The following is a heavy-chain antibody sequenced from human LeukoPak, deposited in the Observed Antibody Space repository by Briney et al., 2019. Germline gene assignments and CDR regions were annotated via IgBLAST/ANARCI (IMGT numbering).Heavy chain of an antibody. CDR2: IKPDGGET. J-gene: IGHJ4*02. CDR3: ARDYN. CDR1: GFTFSTYG. V-gene: IGHV3-7*01. Sequence: GTLRLSCAASGFTFSTYGMNWVRQAPGKGLEWVANIKPDGGETYYVDSVKGRFTISRDNAKSSLYLQMNSLRAEDTAVYYCARDYNLGQGTLVTVSS.